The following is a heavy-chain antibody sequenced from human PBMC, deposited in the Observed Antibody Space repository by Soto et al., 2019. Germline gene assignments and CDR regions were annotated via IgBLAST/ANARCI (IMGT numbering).Heavy chain of an antibody. V-gene: IGHV3-23*01. CDR3: AKRRGEGFFDY. CDR1: GFTFSNFV. J-gene: IGHJ4*02. Sequence: EVQLLESGGGLVQPGGSLRLSCAASGFTFSNFVMSWVRQAPGKGLEWVSASGGRDGTTYYADSVKGRFTISRVNSKNTIYLRMDSLIFDDTAVYFCAKRRGEGFFDYWGQGTLVTVSS. CDR2: SGGRDGTT. D-gene: IGHD3-16*01.